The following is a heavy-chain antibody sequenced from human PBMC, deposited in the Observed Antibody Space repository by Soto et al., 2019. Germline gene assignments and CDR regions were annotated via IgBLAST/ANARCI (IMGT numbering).Heavy chain of an antibody. V-gene: IGHV3-49*04. CDR2: IRSKAYGGTT. CDR1: GFTCGDYA. CDR3: ARVLDYDILTGYFDAFDI. D-gene: IGHD3-9*01. J-gene: IGHJ3*02. Sequence: PGGALRLSCTAAGFTCGDYAMSWVRQAPGKGLEWVGFIRSKAYGGTTEYAASVKGSFTISRDDSKSIAYLQMNSLKTEDTAVYYCARVLDYDILTGYFDAFDIWGHVTMFSVS.